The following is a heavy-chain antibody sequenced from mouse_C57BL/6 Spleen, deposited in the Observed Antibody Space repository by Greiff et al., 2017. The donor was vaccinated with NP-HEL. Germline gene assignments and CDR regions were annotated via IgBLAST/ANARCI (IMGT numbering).Heavy chain of an antibody. CDR3: AREGGTTVVAADY. CDR2: INPNYGTT. Sequence: VQLKESGPELVKPGASVKISCKASGYSFTDYNMNWVKQSNGKSLEWIGVINPNYGTTSYNQKFKGQATLTVDQSSSTAYLQLNSLTSEDSAVYYCAREGGTTVVAADYWGQGTTLTVSS. D-gene: IGHD1-1*01. J-gene: IGHJ2*01. V-gene: IGHV1-39*01. CDR1: GYSFTDYN.